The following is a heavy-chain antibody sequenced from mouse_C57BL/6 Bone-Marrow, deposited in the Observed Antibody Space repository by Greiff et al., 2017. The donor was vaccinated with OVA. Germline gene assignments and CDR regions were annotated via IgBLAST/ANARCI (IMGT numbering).Heavy chain of an antibody. CDR3: STDSPRYFDY. D-gene: IGHD2-12*01. J-gene: IGHJ2*01. CDR2: IDPENGAT. Sequence: VQLQQSGAELVRPGASVKLSCTASGFNIKDDYMHWVKQRPEQGLEWIGWIDPENGATEYASKFQGKATITADTSSNTAYLQLSSLTSEDTAVYYCSTDSPRYFDYWGQGTTLTVSS. CDR1: GFNIKDDY. V-gene: IGHV14-4*01.